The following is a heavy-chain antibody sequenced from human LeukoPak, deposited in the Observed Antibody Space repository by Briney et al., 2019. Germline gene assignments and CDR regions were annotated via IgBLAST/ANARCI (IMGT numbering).Heavy chain of an antibody. J-gene: IGHJ4*02. V-gene: IGHV1-3*01. Sequence: ASVKVSCKASVYTFTSYAMHWVRQAPGQRLEWMGWINAGNGNTKYSQKVQGRVTITRKPSASTGYLALSSLRSEATAVYYCASGSYAYYFDYWGQGTLVTVSS. CDR2: INAGNGNT. CDR1: VYTFTSYA. CDR3: ASGSYAYYFDY. D-gene: IGHD4-17*01.